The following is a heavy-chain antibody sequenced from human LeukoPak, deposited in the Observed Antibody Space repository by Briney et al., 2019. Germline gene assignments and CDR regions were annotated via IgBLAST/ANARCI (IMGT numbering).Heavy chain of an antibody. J-gene: IGHJ4*02. CDR3: ARRGKNYYGSGTYY. CDR2: IDPSDSYT. Sequence: GESLRISCNGSGYXFTSYWISWVRQMPGKGLEWMGRIDPSDSYTNYSPSFQGHVSISADKSISTAYLQWSSLKASDTAMYYCARRGKNYYGSGTYYWGQGTLVTVSS. V-gene: IGHV5-10-1*01. D-gene: IGHD3-10*01. CDR1: GYXFTSYW.